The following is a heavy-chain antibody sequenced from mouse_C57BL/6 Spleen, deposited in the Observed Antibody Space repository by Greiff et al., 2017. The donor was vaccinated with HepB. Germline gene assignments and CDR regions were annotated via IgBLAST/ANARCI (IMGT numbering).Heavy chain of an antibody. CDR2: IDPGSGGT. CDR3: ARSDYGSSIYAMDY. Sequence: VQLQQSGAELVRPGTSVKVSCKASGYAFTNYLIEWVKQRPGQGLEWIGVIDPGSGGTNYNEKFKGKETLTADKSSSTAYMQLSSLTSEDSAVYFCARSDYGSSIYAMDYWGQGTSVTVSS. J-gene: IGHJ4*01. D-gene: IGHD1-1*01. CDR1: GYAFTNYL. V-gene: IGHV1-54*01.